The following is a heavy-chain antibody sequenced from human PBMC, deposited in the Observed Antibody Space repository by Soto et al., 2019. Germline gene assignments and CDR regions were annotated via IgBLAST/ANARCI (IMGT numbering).Heavy chain of an antibody. CDR1: GFTFTSAW. D-gene: IGHD3-3*02. J-gene: IGHJ4*02. CDR3: TTDSILAPLFH. CDR2: IKSKTDGGTT. V-gene: IGHV3-15*01. Sequence: EVQLVESGGGLIEPGGSLRLSCAASGFTFTSAWMSWVRQAPGTGLEWVGRIKSKTDGGTTDYAAPVRGRFTISRDDSKNTLYVQLNSLKTEDTAVYYCTTDSILAPLFHWGQGTLVTVSS.